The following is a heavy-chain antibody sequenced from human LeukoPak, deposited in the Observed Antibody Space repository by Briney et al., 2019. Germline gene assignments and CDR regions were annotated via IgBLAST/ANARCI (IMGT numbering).Heavy chain of an antibody. D-gene: IGHD1-14*01. CDR2: ISYDGSNK. CDR3: RVEGHQITPFDY. CDR1: GFTFSSYA. J-gene: IGHJ4*02. Sequence: GRSLRLSCAASGFTFSSYAMHWVRQAPGKGLEWVAVISYDGSNKYYADSVKGRFTISRDNSKNTLYLQMNSLRAEDTAVYYCRVEGHQITPFDYWGQGTLVTVSS. V-gene: IGHV3-30-3*01.